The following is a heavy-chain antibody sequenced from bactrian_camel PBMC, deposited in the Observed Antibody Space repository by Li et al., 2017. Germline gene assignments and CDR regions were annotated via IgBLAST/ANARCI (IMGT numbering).Heavy chain of an antibody. CDR3: ASGLLSY. D-gene: IGHD3*01. J-gene: IGHJ4*01. CDR1: GFTLNTYG. V-gene: IGHV3S1*01. Sequence: HVQLVESGGGLVQPGGSLRLSCTVSGFTLNTYGMNWVRQAPGKGLEWVSRIDNSGDTMWYSDSVKGRFTMSRDNVKNTLYLQMNSLKIEDTSVYYCASGLLSYWGQGTQVTVS. CDR2: IDNSGDTM.